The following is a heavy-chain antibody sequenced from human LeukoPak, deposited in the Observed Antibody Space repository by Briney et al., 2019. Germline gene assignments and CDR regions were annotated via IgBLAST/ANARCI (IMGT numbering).Heavy chain of an antibody. CDR3: ARGGGSDSSSPYDY. Sequence: SETLSLTCAVYGGSFSGYYWSWIRQPPGKGLEWIGEINHSGSTNYNPSLKSRGTISVKQSKNQFSLKLSSVPAADTAVYYCARGGGSDSSSPYDYWGQGTLVTVSS. CDR2: INHSGST. CDR1: GGSFSGYY. V-gene: IGHV4-34*01. D-gene: IGHD6-13*01. J-gene: IGHJ4*02.